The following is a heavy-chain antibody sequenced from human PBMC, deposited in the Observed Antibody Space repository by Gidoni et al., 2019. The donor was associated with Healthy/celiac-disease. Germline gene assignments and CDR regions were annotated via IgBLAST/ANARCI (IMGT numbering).Heavy chain of an antibody. CDR2: IKQDGSEK. Sequence: EVQLVESGGGLVQPGGSLRLSCAASGFTFSSYWMSWVRQAPGKGLEWVANIKQDGSEKYYVDSVKGRFTISRDNAKNSLYLQMNSLRAEDTAVYYCARDIVVVPAAISGNWFDPWGQGTLVTVSS. V-gene: IGHV3-7*03. CDR1: GFTFSSYW. CDR3: ARDIVVVPAAISGNWFDP. D-gene: IGHD2-2*01. J-gene: IGHJ5*02.